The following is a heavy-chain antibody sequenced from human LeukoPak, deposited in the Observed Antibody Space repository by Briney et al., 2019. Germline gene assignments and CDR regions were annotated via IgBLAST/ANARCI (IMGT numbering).Heavy chain of an antibody. CDR1: GYTFTGYN. CDR2: INPNSGGT. J-gene: IGHJ3*02. Sequence: ASVKVSCKASGYTFTGYNIRWVRQAPGQGLEWMGRINPNSGGTNYAQKFQGRVTMTRDTSISTAYMELSRLRSEDTAVYSCSRPCSSTRSECYAAFDISGEGTPVTVSS. CDR3: SRPCSSTRSECYAAFDI. V-gene: IGHV1-2*06. D-gene: IGHD2-2*01.